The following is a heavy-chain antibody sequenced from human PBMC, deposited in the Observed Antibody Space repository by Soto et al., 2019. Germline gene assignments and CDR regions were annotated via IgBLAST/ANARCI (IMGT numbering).Heavy chain of an antibody. J-gene: IGHJ4*02. Sequence: QVQLVESGGGVVQPGRSLRLSCAASGFTFSSYGMHWVRQAPGKGLEWVAVISYDGSNKYYADSVKGRFTISRDNSKNTLYLQMNSLRAEDTAVYYCAKDPSAVAGPSWVIYYFDYWGQGTLVTVSS. CDR1: GFTFSSYG. CDR3: AKDPSAVAGPSWVIYYFDY. D-gene: IGHD6-19*01. CDR2: ISYDGSNK. V-gene: IGHV3-30*18.